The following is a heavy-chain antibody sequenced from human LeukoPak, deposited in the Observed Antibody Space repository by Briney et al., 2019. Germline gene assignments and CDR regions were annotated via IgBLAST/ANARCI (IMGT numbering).Heavy chain of an antibody. V-gene: IGHV3-30*19. D-gene: IGHD3-10*01. CDR2: ISYDGSNK. Sequence: GGSLRLSCVASEFTFSSHGMHWVRQAPGKGLEWVAVISYDGSNKYYADSVKGRFTISRDNSKNTLYLQMNSLRAEDTAVYYCAREGSGSQGGSDHYYYYYYMDVWGKGTTVTVSS. CDR1: EFTFSSHG. J-gene: IGHJ6*03. CDR3: AREGSGSQGGSDHYYYYYYMDV.